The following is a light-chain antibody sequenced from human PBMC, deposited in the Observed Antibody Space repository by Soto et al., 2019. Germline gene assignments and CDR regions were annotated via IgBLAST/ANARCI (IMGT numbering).Light chain of an antibody. CDR3: QQYGSWT. CDR2: GAS. Sequence: EMVMTQSPATLSLSPGERATLSCRASQSVSSSYLAWYQQKPGQAPRLLIYGASSRATGIPDRFSGSGSGTDFTLTISRLEPEDFAVYYCQQYGSWTFGQGTKVDI. J-gene: IGKJ1*01. V-gene: IGKV3-20*01. CDR1: QSVSSSY.